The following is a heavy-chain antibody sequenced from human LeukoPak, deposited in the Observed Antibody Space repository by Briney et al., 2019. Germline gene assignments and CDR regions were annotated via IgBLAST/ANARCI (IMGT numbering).Heavy chain of an antibody. CDR2: IIPIFGTA. CDR1: GGTFSSYA. D-gene: IGHD3-3*01. J-gene: IGHJ5*02. V-gene: IGHV1-69*13. CDR3: ARDNDFWSGYNWFDP. Sequence: GASVKASCKASGGTFSSYAISWVRQAPGQGLEWMGGIIPIFGTANYAQKFQGRVTITADESTSTAYMELSSLRSKDTAVYYCARDNDFWSGYNWFDPWGQGTLVTVSS.